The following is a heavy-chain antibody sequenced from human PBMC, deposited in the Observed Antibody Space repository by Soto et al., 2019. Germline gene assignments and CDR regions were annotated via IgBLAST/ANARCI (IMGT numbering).Heavy chain of an antibody. CDR1: SGSISSSNW. J-gene: IGHJ4*02. CDR2: IYHSGST. Sequence: SETLSLTCAASSGSISSSNWWSWVRQPPGKGLEWIGEIYHSGSTNYNPSLKSRVTISVDKSKNQFSLKLSSVTAADTAVYYCARAPLRGIAVAGNENYFDYWGQGTLVTVS. CDR3: ARAPLRGIAVAGNENYFDY. D-gene: IGHD6-19*01. V-gene: IGHV4-4*02.